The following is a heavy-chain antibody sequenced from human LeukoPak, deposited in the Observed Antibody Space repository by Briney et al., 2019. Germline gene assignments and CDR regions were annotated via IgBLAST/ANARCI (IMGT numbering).Heavy chain of an antibody. CDR2: INPNSGGT. V-gene: IGHV1-2*02. CDR1: GYTFTGYY. CDR3: ARVTYCSGGSCYSEGTYFDY. Sequence: GASVKVSCKASGYTFTGYYMHWVRQAPGQGLEWVGWINPNSGGTNYAQKFQGRVTMTRDTSISTAYMELSRLRSDDTAVYYCARVTYCSGGSCYSEGTYFDYWGQGTLVTVSS. J-gene: IGHJ4*02. D-gene: IGHD2-15*01.